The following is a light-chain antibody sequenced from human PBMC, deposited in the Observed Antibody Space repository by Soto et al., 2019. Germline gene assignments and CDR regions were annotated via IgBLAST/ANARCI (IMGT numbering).Light chain of an antibody. J-gene: IGLJ2*01. CDR2: SKN. Sequence: QSVLTQPPSASGTPGQRVTISCSGSSSNIGSNTVHWYQQLPGTAPKLLIYSKNQRPSGVPDRFSGSKSGTSASLAISGLQSEDEADYYCAAWDDSLNGVVFGGGTKLTVL. V-gene: IGLV1-44*01. CDR1: SSNIGSNT. CDR3: AAWDDSLNGVV.